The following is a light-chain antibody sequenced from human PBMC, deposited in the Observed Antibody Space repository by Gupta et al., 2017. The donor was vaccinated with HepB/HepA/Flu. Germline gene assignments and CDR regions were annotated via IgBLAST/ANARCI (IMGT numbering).Light chain of an antibody. CDR2: SAS. J-gene: IGKJ2*01. CDR1: QSVSTAY. V-gene: IGKV3-20*01. CDR3: QQEDGSSFT. Sequence: IVLTQSPGTLSLSPGERATLSCRASQSVSTAYLAWYQQKPGQAPRLLINSASSRATGVPNRFSGSGSGTEFTLTINRREPEDFAVYYCQQEDGSSFTFGQGTKLDIK.